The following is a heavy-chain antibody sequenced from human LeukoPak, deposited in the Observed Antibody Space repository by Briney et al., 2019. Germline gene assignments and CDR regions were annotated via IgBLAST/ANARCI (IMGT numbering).Heavy chain of an antibody. D-gene: IGHD6-19*01. CDR2: IYTSGST. CDR1: GGSISSYY. CDR3: AREGAREEALTAVAGTGGMDV. J-gene: IGHJ6*02. Sequence: SETLSLTCTVSGGSISSYYWSWIRQPAGKGLEWIGRIYTSGSTNYNPSLKSRVTMSVDTSKNQFSLKLSSVTAADTAVYYCAREGAREEALTAVAGTGGMDVWGQGTTVTVSS. V-gene: IGHV4-4*07.